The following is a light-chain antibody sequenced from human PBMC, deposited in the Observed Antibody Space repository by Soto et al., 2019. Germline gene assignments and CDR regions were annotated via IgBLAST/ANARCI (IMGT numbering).Light chain of an antibody. CDR2: TAS. CDR3: QQSYSTVLT. CDR1: QSISIY. Sequence: DIQMPQSPSSLSASVGDRVTITCRASQSISIYLNWYQQKPGKVPNVLIHTASSLQSGVPSRFSGSGSGTEFALTISSLQPEDVATYFCQQSYSTVLTFGGGTKVQIK. V-gene: IGKV1-39*01. J-gene: IGKJ4*01.